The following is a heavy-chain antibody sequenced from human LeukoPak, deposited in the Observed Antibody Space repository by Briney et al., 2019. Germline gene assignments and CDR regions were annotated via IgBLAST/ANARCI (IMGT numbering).Heavy chain of an antibody. CDR2: INHSGST. CDR3: ARGLRTNGVCYDAFDI. CDR1: GGSFSGYD. V-gene: IGHV4-34*01. J-gene: IGHJ3*02. Sequence: SETLSLTCAVYGGSFSGYDWSWIRQRPGKGLEWIGEINHSGSTNYNPSLKSRVTISVDTSKNQFFLKLSSVTAADTAVHYCARGLRTNGVCYDAFDIWGQGTMVTASS. D-gene: IGHD2-8*01.